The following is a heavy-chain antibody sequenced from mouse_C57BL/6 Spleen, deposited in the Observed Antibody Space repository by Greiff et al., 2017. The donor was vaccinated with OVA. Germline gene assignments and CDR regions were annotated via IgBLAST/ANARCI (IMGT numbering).Heavy chain of an antibody. V-gene: IGHV1-5*01. D-gene: IGHD2-2*01. J-gene: IGHJ3*01. Sequence: EVKLVESGTVLARPGASVKMSCKTSGYTFTSYWMHWVKQRPGQGLEWIGAIYPGNSETSYNQKFKGKAKLTAVTSASTAYMELSSLTNEDSAVYYCTGDYGYDGSWFAYWGQGTLVTVSA. CDR3: TGDYGYDGSWFAY. CDR2: IYPGNSET. CDR1: GYTFTSYW.